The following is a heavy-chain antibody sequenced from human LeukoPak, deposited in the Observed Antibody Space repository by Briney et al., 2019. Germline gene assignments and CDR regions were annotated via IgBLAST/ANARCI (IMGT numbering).Heavy chain of an antibody. CDR2: INPSGGST. V-gene: IGHV1-46*01. Sequence: ASVKVSCKASGYTFTSYYMHWVRQAPGQGLEWMGIINPSGGSTSYAQKFQGRVTMTRDMSTSTVYMELSSLRSEDTAVYYCAREYADYGGYFQFGYWGQGSLVTVSS. CDR1: GYTFTSYY. D-gene: IGHD4-23*01. CDR3: AREYADYGGYFQFGY. J-gene: IGHJ4*02.